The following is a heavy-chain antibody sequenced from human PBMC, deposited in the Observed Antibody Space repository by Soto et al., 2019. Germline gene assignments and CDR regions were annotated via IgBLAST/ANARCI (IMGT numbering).Heavy chain of an antibody. CDR2: IYYSGST. CDR3: ARALFYYGSGSYKDYYGMDV. D-gene: IGHD3-10*01. CDR1: GGSISSYY. J-gene: IGHJ6*02. Sequence: SETLSLTGTVSGGSISSYYWSWIRQPPGKGLEWIGYIYYSGSTNYNPSLKSRVTISVDTSKNQFSLKLSSVTAADTAVYYCARALFYYGSGSYKDYYGMDVWGQGTTVTVSS. V-gene: IGHV4-59*01.